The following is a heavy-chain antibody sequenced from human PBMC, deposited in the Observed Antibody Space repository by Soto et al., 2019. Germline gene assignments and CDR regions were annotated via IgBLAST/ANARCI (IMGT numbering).Heavy chain of an antibody. J-gene: IGHJ4*02. Sequence: ASVKVSCKASGYTFTSYAMHWVRQAPGQRLERMGWIYAGNGNTKYSQKFQGRVTITRDTSASTAYMELSSLRSEDTALYYCAREIGIAVAGFPLFDYWGQGTLVTVSS. D-gene: IGHD6-19*01. CDR1: GYTFTSYA. V-gene: IGHV1-3*01. CDR3: AREIGIAVAGFPLFDY. CDR2: IYAGNGNT.